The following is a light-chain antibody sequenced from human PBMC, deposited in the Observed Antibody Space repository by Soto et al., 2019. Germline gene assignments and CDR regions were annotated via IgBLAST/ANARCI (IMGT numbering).Light chain of an antibody. V-gene: IGKV3-20*01. CDR3: QQYGNSIT. J-gene: IGKJ5*01. CDR2: GAS. CDR1: QSVTSSF. Sequence: EIVLTQSPGTLSLSPGERATRACRGSQSVTSSFIAWYQLKPGQAPRLLIYGASFRATGIPDRFSGSGSGTDFTLTISTLEHEDFAVYSCQQYGNSITFGHGTRLEIK.